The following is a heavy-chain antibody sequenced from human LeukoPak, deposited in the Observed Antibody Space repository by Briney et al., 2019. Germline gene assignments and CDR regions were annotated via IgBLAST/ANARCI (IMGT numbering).Heavy chain of an antibody. J-gene: IGHJ1*01. D-gene: IGHD6-13*01. Sequence: SVKVSCKASGGTFSSYAISWVRQAPGQGLEWMGGIIPIFGTANYAQKFQGRVTITADKSTSTAYMELSSLRSEDTAVYYCASPEGIAAAGSYFQHWGQGTLVTVSS. V-gene: IGHV1-69*06. CDR2: IIPIFGTA. CDR1: GGTFSSYA. CDR3: ASPEGIAAAGSYFQH.